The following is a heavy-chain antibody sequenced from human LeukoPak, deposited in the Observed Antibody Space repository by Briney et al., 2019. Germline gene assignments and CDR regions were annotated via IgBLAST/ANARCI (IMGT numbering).Heavy chain of an antibody. V-gene: IGHV3-48*01. CDR1: GFTFSSYS. J-gene: IGHJ4*02. CDR3: ARGLDYDFPFDY. Sequence: GGSLRLSCAASGFTFSSYSMNWVRQAPGKGLEWVSYISGSSSTIYYADSVKGRFTISRDNARNSLYLQMNSLRAEDTAVYYCARGLDYDFPFDYWGQGTLVTVSS. D-gene: IGHD3-3*01. CDR2: ISGSSSTI.